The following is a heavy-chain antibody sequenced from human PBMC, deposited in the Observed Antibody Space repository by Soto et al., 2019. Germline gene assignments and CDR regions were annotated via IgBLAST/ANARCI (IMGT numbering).Heavy chain of an antibody. CDR3: AAQQWLAADFDY. CDR1: GFTVSSNY. D-gene: IGHD6-19*01. Sequence: EVQLVESGGGLVQPGGSLRLSCAASGFTVSSNYMSWVRQAPGKGLEWVSVIYSGGSTYYADSVKGRFTISRDNSKTTLYLQMNSLRAEDTAVYYCAAQQWLAADFDYWGQGTLVTVSS. V-gene: IGHV3-66*01. J-gene: IGHJ4*02. CDR2: IYSGGST.